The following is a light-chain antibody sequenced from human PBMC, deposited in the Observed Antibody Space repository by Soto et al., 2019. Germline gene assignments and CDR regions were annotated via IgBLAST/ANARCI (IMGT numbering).Light chain of an antibody. J-gene: IGKJ4*01. Sequence: AIHMTQSSSSLSASVGDRVTLTCRASQGIRNDLGWYQQKPGKAPKVLIYAASTLQSGVPSRFSGSGFGTDFTLTISCLQPDDFATYYCLQDYSFPLTFGEGTKVDIK. CDR1: QGIRND. CDR2: AAS. CDR3: LQDYSFPLT. V-gene: IGKV1-6*01.